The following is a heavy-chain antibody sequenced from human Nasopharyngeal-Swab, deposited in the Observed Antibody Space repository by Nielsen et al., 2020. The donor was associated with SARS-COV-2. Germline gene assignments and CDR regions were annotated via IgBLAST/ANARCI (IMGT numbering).Heavy chain of an antibody. Sequence: GGSLRLSCKGSGYSFTGYWIGWVRQMPGKGLEWMGIIYPGDSDTRYSPSFQGQVTISADKSISTAYLQWSSLKASDTAMYYCARQGAVAGYYYYYMDVWGKGTTVTVSS. CDR1: GYSFTGYW. J-gene: IGHJ6*03. CDR2: IYPGDSDT. D-gene: IGHD6-19*01. CDR3: ARQGAVAGYYYYYMDV. V-gene: IGHV5-51*01.